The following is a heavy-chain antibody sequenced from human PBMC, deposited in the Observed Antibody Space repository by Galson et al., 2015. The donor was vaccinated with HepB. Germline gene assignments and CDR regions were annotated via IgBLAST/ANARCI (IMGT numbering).Heavy chain of an antibody. Sequence: CAISGDSVSSDRAAWTWLRQSPSRGLEWLGRTYFRSKWSYDYAVSVRGRMTVNPDTSKNQFTLQVYSVTPEDTAVYYCARGQRLGELWLKSDAFDVWGQGTVVTVSS. V-gene: IGHV6-1*01. CDR1: GDSVSSDRAA. CDR3: ARGQRLGELWLKSDAFDV. CDR2: TYFRSKWSY. J-gene: IGHJ3*01. D-gene: IGHD3-16*01.